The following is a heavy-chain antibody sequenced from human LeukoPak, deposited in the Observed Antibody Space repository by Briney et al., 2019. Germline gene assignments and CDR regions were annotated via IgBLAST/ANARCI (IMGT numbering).Heavy chain of an antibody. D-gene: IGHD4-17*01. CDR2: IYYSGST. CDR3: ARQHNGDYLQPTSSYYYYGMDV. CDR1: GGCISSSSYY. J-gene: IGHJ6*02. V-gene: IGHV4-39*01. Sequence: SETLSLTCTVSGGCISSSSYYWGWIRQPPGKGLEWIGSIYYSGSTYYNPSLKSRVTISVDTSKNQFSPKLSSVTAADTAVYYCARQHNGDYLQPTSSYYYYGMDVWGQGTTVTVSS.